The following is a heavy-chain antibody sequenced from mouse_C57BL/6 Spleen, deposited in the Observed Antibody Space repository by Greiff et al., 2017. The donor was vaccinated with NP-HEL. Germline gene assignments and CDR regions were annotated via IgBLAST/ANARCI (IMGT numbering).Heavy chain of an antibody. V-gene: IGHV14-4*01. D-gene: IGHD1-1*01. CDR2: IDPENGDT. J-gene: IGHJ2*01. CDR1: GFNIKDDY. Sequence: VHVKQSGAELVRPGASVKLSCTASGFNIKDDYMHWVKQRPEQGLEWIGWIDPENGDTEYASKFQGKATITADTSSNTAYLQLSSLTSEDTAVYYCTIPPSYYGSSPFDYWGQGTTLTVSS. CDR3: TIPPSYYGSSPFDY.